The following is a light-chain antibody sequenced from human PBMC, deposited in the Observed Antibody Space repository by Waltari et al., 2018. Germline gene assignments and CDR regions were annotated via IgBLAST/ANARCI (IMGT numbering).Light chain of an antibody. CDR3: QQYYSVPFT. CDR1: QSLLYSSDNKNY. V-gene: IGKV4-1*01. CDR2: WAS. J-gene: IGKJ3*01. Sequence: DIVMPQSPDSLAVSLGERATINCKSSQSLLYSSDNKNYLTWYQQKPGQPPKLLIYWASTRESGVPDRFSGGGSGTDFTLTISSLQAEDVAVYYCQQYYSVPFTFGPGTKVYIK.